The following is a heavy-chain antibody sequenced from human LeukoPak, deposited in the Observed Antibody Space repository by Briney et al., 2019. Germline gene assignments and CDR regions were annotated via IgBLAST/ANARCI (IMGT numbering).Heavy chain of an antibody. J-gene: IGHJ6*02. CDR1: GGSISSYY. V-gene: IGHV4-59*01. CDR3: ARVVSYYGSGSHYGMDV. D-gene: IGHD3-10*01. Sequence: SETLSLTCTVSGGSISSYYWSWIRQPPGKGLEWIGYIYYSGSTNYNPSLKSRVTISVDTSKNQFSLKLSSVTAADTAVYYCARVVSYYGSGSHYGMDVWGQGTTVTVSS. CDR2: IYYSGST.